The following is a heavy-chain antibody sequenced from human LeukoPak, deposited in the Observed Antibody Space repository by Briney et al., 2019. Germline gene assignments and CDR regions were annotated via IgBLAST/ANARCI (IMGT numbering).Heavy chain of an antibody. D-gene: IGHD1-26*01. V-gene: IGHV4-59*01. CDR3: ARVRGWELYFFDY. J-gene: IGHJ4*02. CDR2: LYNSGST. Sequence: PSETLSLTCTVSDGSISSYYWSWIRQPPGKGLEWIGYLYNSGSTNYNPSLKSRVTISRDASKNQFSLKLSSVTAADTAVYYCARVRGWELYFFDYWGQGTLVTVSS. CDR1: DGSISSYY.